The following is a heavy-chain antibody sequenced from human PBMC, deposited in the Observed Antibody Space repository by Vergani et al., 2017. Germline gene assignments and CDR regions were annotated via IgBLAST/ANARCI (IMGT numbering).Heavy chain of an antibody. D-gene: IGHD3-22*01. Sequence: QVQLVQSGAEVKKPGSSVKVSCKASGGTFSSYAISWVRQAPGQGLEWMGGIIPIFGTTNYAQKFQGRVTITADESTSTAYMQLSSLRTEDTAVYYCARDRYDSSGYYPAEHSNWGQGTLVTVSS. CDR2: IIPIFGTT. J-gene: IGHJ4*02. CDR1: GGTFSSYA. CDR3: ARDRYDSSGYYPAEHSN. V-gene: IGHV1-69*01.